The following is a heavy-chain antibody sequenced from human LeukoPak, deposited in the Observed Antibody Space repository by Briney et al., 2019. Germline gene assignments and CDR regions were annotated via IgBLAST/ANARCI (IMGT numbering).Heavy chain of an antibody. D-gene: IGHD6-19*01. CDR1: GDSINSHTYY. J-gene: IGHJ6*02. CDR3: ARHKGAVAAYGMDV. Sequence: SETLSLTCTVSGDSINSHTYYWAWIRQPPGKGLEWIGSVYYSGSTDYNPSLLSRVTISIDTSMNQFSLKLTSVTAADTAVYYCARHKGAVAAYGMDVWGQGTTVTVSS. CDR2: VYYSGST. V-gene: IGHV4-39*07.